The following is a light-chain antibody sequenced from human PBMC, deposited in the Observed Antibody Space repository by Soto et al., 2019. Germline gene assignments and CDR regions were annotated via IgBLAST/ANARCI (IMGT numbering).Light chain of an antibody. V-gene: IGLV2-14*01. CDR2: EVS. Sequence: QSALTQPASVSGSLGQSITISCTGTSSDVGGYNYVSWYQQHPGEAPKLMIYEVSHRPSGVSNRFSGSKSGNTASLTISGLQAEDEADYYCNSYTSSTTFPWVFGTGTKGTVL. CDR1: SSDVGGYNY. J-gene: IGLJ1*01. CDR3: NSYTSSTTFPWV.